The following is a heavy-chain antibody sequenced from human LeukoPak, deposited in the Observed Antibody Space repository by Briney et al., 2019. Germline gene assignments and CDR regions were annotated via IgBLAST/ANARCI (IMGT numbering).Heavy chain of an antibody. Sequence: SETLSLTCTVSSGSISNYYWTWIRQPPGKGLEWIGYITYTGSTDSNPSLKSRVTISADTSKDQFSLKLIAVTAADTAMYYCARERRDGFKDSAFDIWGQGTMVTVSS. J-gene: IGHJ3*02. CDR3: ARERRDGFKDSAFDI. V-gene: IGHV4-59*01. CDR2: ITYTGST. CDR1: SGSISNYY. D-gene: IGHD5-24*01.